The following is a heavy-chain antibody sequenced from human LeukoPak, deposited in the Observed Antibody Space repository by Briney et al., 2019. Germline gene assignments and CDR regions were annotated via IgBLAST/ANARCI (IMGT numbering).Heavy chain of an antibody. V-gene: IGHV4-59*01. CDR1: GGSISSYY. CDR2: IYYSGST. D-gene: IGHD6-13*01. J-gene: IGHJ4*02. CDR3: ARLYRSSWSGFDY. Sequence: RSETLSLTCTVSGGSISSYYWSCLRQPPGEGLEWIGYIYYSGSTNYNPSLKSRVTISVDTSKNQVSLKLSSVTAADTAVYYCARLYRSSWSGFDYWGQGTLVTVSS.